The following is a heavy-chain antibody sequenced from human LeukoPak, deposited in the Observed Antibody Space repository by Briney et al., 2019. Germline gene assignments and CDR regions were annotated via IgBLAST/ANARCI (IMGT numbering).Heavy chain of an antibody. CDR3: ARDRQQLVDY. D-gene: IGHD6-13*01. CDR1: GFTFSSYS. V-gene: IGHV3-21*01. CDR2: ISSSSSYI. J-gene: IGHJ4*02. Sequence: GGSLRLSCAASGFTFSSYSMNWVRQGPGKGLEWVSSISSSSSYIYYADSVKGRFTISRDNAKNSLYLQMNSLRAEDTAVYYCARDRQQLVDYWGQGTLVTVSS.